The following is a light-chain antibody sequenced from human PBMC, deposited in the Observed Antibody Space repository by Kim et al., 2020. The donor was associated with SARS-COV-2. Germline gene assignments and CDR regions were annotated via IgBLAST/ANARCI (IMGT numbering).Light chain of an antibody. CDR1: SLRTYS. Sequence: SSELTQDPAVSVALGQTVRITCQGDSLRTYSASWYQQKPGQAPVLVISAKNTRPSGIPDRFSGSTSGNTVSLTITGAQAEDEADYYCKSRDSSGNRLVFGGGTKLTVL. CDR2: AKN. V-gene: IGLV3-19*01. CDR3: KSRDSSGNRLV. J-gene: IGLJ3*02.